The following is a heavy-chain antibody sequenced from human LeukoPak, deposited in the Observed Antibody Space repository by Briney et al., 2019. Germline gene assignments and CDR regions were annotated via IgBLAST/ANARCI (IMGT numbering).Heavy chain of an antibody. CDR3: ARGYDFWSGYSFDY. CDR1: GFIFINYG. J-gene: IGHJ4*02. Sequence: SGGSLRLSWAASGFIFINYGMSWVRQAPGKGLEWVSAISGSTGSTYYADSVKGRFTISRDNPKNTLYLQMNSLRGEDTAVYYCARGYDFWSGYSFDYWGQGALVTVSS. CDR2: ISGSTGST. D-gene: IGHD3-3*01. V-gene: IGHV3-23*01.